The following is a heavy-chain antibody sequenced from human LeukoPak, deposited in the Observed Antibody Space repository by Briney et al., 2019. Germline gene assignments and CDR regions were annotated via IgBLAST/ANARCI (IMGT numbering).Heavy chain of an antibody. D-gene: IGHD3-3*01. CDR3: ARARRYDFWSGYYSDY. V-gene: IGHV3-23*01. J-gene: IGHJ4*02. Sequence: PGGSLRLSCAASGFTFSSYAMSWVRQAPGKGLEWVSAISGSGGSTYYADSVKGRFTISRDNSKNTLYLQMNSLRAEDTAVYYCARARRYDFWSGYYSDYWGQGTLVTVSS. CDR2: ISGSGGST. CDR1: GFTFSSYA.